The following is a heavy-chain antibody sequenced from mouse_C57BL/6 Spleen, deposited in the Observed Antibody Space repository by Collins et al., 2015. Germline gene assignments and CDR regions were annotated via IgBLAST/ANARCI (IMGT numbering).Heavy chain of an antibody. D-gene: IGHD2-1*01. J-gene: IGHJ3*01. V-gene: IGHV4-1*02. CDR2: INPDSSTI. Sequence: EVKLLESGGGLVQPGGSLKLSCAASGFDFSRYWMSWVRQAPGKGLEWIGEINPDSSTINYTPSLKDKFIISRDNAKNTLYLQMSKVRSEDTALYYCARPVGNYDPFAYWGQGTLVTVSA. CDR3: ARPVGNYDPFAY. CDR1: GFDFSRYW.